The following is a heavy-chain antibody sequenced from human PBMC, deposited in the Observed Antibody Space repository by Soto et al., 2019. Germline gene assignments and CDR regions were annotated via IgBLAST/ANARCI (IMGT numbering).Heavy chain of an antibody. J-gene: IGHJ4*02. D-gene: IGHD5-12*01. CDR3: ARDRRDGYNFVY. CDR1: GFTFSSYS. Sequence: EVQLVESGGGLVKPGGSLRLSCAASGFTFSSYSMNWVRQAPGKGLEWVSSISSSTSYIYYADSVQGRFTISRDNAKNSLYLQMNSLRAEDTAVYYCARDRRDGYNFVYWGQGTLVTVSS. V-gene: IGHV3-21*01. CDR2: ISSSTSYI.